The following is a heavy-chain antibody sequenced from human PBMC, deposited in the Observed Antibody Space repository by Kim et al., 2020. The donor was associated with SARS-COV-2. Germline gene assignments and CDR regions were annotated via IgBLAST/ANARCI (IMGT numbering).Heavy chain of an antibody. CDR2: FDPEDGET. CDR1: GYTLTELS. D-gene: IGHD6-19*01. V-gene: IGHV1-24*01. CDR3: ATGVAVAGKPTAFDYYYGMDV. J-gene: IGHJ6*02. Sequence: ASVKVSCKVSGYTLTELSMHWVRQAPGKGLEWMGGFDPEDGETIYAQKFQGRVTMTEDTSTDTAYMELSSLRSEDTAVYYCATGVAVAGKPTAFDYYYGMDVWGQGTTVTVSS.